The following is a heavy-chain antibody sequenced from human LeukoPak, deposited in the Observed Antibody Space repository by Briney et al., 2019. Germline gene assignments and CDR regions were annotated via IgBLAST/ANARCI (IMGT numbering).Heavy chain of an antibody. V-gene: IGHV4-59*01. D-gene: IGHD5-18*01. CDR3: ARGQKYRNGYTVTELGSGYFDY. CDR2: IYYSGRT. CDR1: SGSISSYY. J-gene: IGHJ4*02. Sequence: SETLSLTCSVSSGSISSYYWSWIRQPPGKGLEWIGYIYYSGRTSYNPSLKSRVTISVGTSKNHFSLTLSPVTAADTAVYYCARGQKYRNGYTVTELGSGYFDYWGQGTLVTVSS.